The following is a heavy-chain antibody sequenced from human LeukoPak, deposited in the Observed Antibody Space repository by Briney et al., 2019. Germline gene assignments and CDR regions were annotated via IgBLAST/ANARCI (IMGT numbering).Heavy chain of an antibody. CDR1: AATSSSYA. J-gene: IGHJ6*02. D-gene: IGHD3-22*01. Sequence: SVKVSCKPSAATSSSYATSWVRQAPGQGLEWMGRILPILGIANYAQKFQGRVTITADKSTRTAYMELSSLRTADTAVYYCARDYYDKRIYYYYGRDVGGQGTAVSVSS. CDR2: ILPILGIA. V-gene: IGHV1-69*04. CDR3: ARDYYDKRIYYYYGRDV.